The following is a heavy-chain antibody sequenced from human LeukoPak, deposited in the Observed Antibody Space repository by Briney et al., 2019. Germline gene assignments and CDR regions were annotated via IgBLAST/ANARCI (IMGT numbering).Heavy chain of an antibody. J-gene: IGHJ4*02. V-gene: IGHV3-9*01. Sequence: GRSLRLSCAASGFTFDDYAMHWVRQAPGKGLEWVSGISWNSGSIGYADSVKGRFTISRDNAKSSLHLQMNSLRAEDTALYYCAKETVVAAYFDYWGQGTLVTVSS. D-gene: IGHD2-15*01. CDR2: ISWNSGSI. CDR3: AKETVVAAYFDY. CDR1: GFTFDDYA.